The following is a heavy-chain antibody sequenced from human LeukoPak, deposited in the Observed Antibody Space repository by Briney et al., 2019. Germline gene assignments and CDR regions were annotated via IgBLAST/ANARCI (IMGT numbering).Heavy chain of an antibody. D-gene: IGHD5-18*01. Sequence: SQTLSLTCTVSGDSISSGGYYWSWIRQHPGKGLEGIGYIYYSGSTFYNPSLRSRVTISGDTSKNQFSLKLSSVTGADTAVYYCAKAGIQLWLFDSWGQGTLVTVSS. CDR3: AKAGIQLWLFDS. J-gene: IGHJ4*02. CDR1: GDSISSGGYY. CDR2: IYYSGST. V-gene: IGHV4-31*03.